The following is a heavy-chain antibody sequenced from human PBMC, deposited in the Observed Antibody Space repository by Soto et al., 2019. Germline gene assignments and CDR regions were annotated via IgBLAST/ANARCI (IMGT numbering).Heavy chain of an antibody. D-gene: IGHD4-17*01. Sequence: PGGSLRLSCAASGFTFSSYGMHWVRQAPGKGLEWVAVISYDGSNKYYADSVKGRFTISRDNSKNTLYLQRNSLRAEDTAVYYCAKLRMTNDYWGQGTLVTVSS. CDR1: GFTFSSYG. CDR2: ISYDGSNK. J-gene: IGHJ4*02. V-gene: IGHV3-30*18. CDR3: AKLRMTNDY.